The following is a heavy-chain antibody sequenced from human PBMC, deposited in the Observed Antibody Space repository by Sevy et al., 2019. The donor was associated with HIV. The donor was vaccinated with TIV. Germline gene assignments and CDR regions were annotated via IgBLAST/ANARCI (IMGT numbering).Heavy chain of an antibody. J-gene: IGHJ3*02. V-gene: IGHV3-23*01. CDR2: ISDSGRGGST. Sequence: GGSLRLSCAASGFTFSTYAMTWVRQAQGKGLEWVSGISDSGRGGSTFYADSVKGRFTISRDNSKNTLYLQMNGLGVEDTGIYYCAIGGVLRAFDIWGQGTTVTVSS. CDR1: GFTFSTYA. D-gene: IGHD3-16*01. CDR3: AIGGVLRAFDI.